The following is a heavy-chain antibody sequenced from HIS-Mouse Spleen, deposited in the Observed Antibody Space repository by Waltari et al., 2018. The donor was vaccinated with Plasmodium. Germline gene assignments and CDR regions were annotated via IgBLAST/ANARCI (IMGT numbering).Heavy chain of an antibody. D-gene: IGHD6-6*01. Sequence: EVQLVESGGGLVQPGGSMRLSCAAAGFTFSSDDMPWVRQSTGKGLEWVSAIGTAGDTYYPGSVKGRFTISRENAKNSLYLQMNSLRAGDTAVYYCARGPTYSSSYYFDYWGQGTLVTVSS. CDR2: IGTAGDT. V-gene: IGHV3-13*01. J-gene: IGHJ4*02. CDR3: ARGPTYSSSYYFDY. CDR1: GFTFSSDD.